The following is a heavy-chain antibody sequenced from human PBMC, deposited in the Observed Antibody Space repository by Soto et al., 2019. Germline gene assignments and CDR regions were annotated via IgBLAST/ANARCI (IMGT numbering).Heavy chain of an antibody. CDR3: ARDNGRGYSCYDDHAFDI. J-gene: IGHJ3*02. CDR1: GYTFTSYG. D-gene: IGHD5-12*01. CDR2: ISAYNGNT. V-gene: IGHV1-18*01. Sequence: QVQLVQSGAEVKKPGASVKVACKASGYTFTSYGISWVRQAPGQGLEWMGWISAYNGNTNYAQKLQGRVTMTTDTSTSTAYMELRSLRSDDTAVYYCARDNGRGYSCYDDHAFDIWGQGTMVTVSS.